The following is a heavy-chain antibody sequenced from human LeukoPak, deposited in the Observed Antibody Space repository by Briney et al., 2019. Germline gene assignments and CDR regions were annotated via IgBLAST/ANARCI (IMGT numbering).Heavy chain of an antibody. J-gene: IGHJ4*02. CDR3: AEGASSGWGLFAL. CDR1: GFTFSSYA. Sequence: GGSLRLSCAASGFTFSSYAMSWVRQTPRKGLEWVSTISGSANSIYYADSVKGRFTISRGNSKDTLYLQMNSLRAEDTAVYYCAEGASSGWGLFALWGQGTLVTFS. CDR2: ISGSANSI. V-gene: IGHV3-23*01. D-gene: IGHD6-19*01.